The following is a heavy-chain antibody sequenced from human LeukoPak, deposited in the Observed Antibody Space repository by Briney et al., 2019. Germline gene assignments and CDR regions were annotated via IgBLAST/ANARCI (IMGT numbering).Heavy chain of an antibody. CDR3: ARSGYGPYFWDY. J-gene: IGHJ4*02. CDR1: GFTFSSYA. Sequence: GGSLRLSCAASGFTFSSYAISWVRQAPGKGLEWVSAISGSGGSTYYADSVKGRFTISRDNSKNTLYLQMNSLRAEDTAVYYCARSGYGPYFWDYWGQGTLVTVSS. V-gene: IGHV3-23*01. D-gene: IGHD5-12*01. CDR2: ISGSGGST.